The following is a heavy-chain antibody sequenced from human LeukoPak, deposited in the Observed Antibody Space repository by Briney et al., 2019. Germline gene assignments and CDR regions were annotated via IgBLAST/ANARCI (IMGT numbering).Heavy chain of an antibody. V-gene: IGHV5-51*01. D-gene: IGHD4-17*01. J-gene: IGHJ4*02. Sequence: GESLMISCKGSGYTFTNYWIGWVRQMPGKGLGWMGIIYPGDSDTRYNPYFQGQVTISADKSISTAYLQGSSLKASDTAIYYCARREKTTEIFDHWGQGTLVSVSS. CDR3: ARREKTTEIFDH. CDR2: IYPGDSDT. CDR1: GYTFTNYW.